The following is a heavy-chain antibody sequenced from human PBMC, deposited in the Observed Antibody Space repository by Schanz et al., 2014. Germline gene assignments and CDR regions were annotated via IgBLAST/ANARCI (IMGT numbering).Heavy chain of an antibody. Sequence: QVQLQESGPGLLKPSGTLSLTCAVSGASISSNNWWTWVCQSPGKGLDWIGEIFHTGSTNYNPSLKSRVTVSGYNPKNQYSQKLNSVTAADTAVEYCATVSYELWSGKDYYSFHMDVWGKGTTVTVSS. CDR2: IFHTGST. CDR1: GASISSNNW. D-gene: IGHD3-3*01. CDR3: ATVSYELWSGKDYYSFHMDV. J-gene: IGHJ6*03. V-gene: IGHV4-4*02.